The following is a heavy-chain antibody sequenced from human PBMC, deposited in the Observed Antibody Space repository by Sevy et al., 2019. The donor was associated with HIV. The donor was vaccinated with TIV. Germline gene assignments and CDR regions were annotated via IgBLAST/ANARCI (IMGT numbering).Heavy chain of an antibody. CDR1: GITFGDYA. Sequence: GGSLRLSCTASGITFGDYAMSWFRQAPGKGLEWVGFIRSKAYGGTTEYAASVKGRFTISRDDSKSIAYLQMNSLKTEDTAVYYCTRDKQGEQWLVRAFDIWGQGTMVTVSS. J-gene: IGHJ3*02. V-gene: IGHV3-49*03. CDR3: TRDKQGEQWLVRAFDI. CDR2: IRSKAYGGTT. D-gene: IGHD6-19*01.